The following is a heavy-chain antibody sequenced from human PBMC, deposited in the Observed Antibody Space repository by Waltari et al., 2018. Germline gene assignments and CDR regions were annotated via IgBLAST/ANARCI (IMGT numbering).Heavy chain of an antibody. J-gene: IGHJ5*02. CDR1: GGPLSSSNW. Sequence: QVQLQESGPGLVKPSGTLSLTCAASGGPLSSSNWWSWARQPPGKGLEWIGEIYHSGSTNYNPSLKSRVTISVDKSKNQFSLKLSSVTAADTAVYYCARDGARMVNGWFDPWGQGTLVTVSS. D-gene: IGHD5-18*01. CDR3: ARDGARMVNGWFDP. CDR2: IYHSGST. V-gene: IGHV4-4*02.